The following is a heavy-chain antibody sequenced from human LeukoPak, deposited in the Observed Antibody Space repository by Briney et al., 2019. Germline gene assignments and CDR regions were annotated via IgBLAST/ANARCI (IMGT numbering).Heavy chain of an antibody. V-gene: IGHV3-74*01. D-gene: IGHD3-16*01. CDR2: INSDGTHR. J-gene: IGHJ4*02. CDR1: GFSFSSYW. Sequence: GGSLRLSCAGSGFSFSSYWMHWVRQTPDKGLVWVSRINSDGTHRTYADSVKGRVTISRDNANKTLYLQMDSLSAGDTGIYYCARGVDFDYWGQGTQVTVSS. CDR3: ARGVDFDY.